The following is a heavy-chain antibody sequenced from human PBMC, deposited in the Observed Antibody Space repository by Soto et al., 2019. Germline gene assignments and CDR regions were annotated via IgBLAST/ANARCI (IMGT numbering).Heavy chain of an antibody. V-gene: IGHV1-18*01. D-gene: IGHD5-18*01. CDR2: ISAYNGNT. CDR3: ARDVGYGLIDY. CDR1: VYTFTSYS. J-gene: IGHJ4*02. Sequence: QVQLVQSGAEVKKPGASVKVSCKASVYTFTSYSISWVRQAPGQGLEWMGWISAYNGNTYHARKLQGRVTITTDTSTSQAYMELRSLRADDTAVYYCARDVGYGLIDYWGQGTLVTVSS.